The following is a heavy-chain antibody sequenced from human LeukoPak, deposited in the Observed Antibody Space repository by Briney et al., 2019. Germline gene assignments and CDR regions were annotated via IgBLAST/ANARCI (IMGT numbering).Heavy chain of an antibody. Sequence: GGSLRLSCAASGFTFSDYYMSWIRQAPGKGLEWVSYISTGGSTIYYADSVRGRFTISRDNTKNSLFLQMNSLRVEDTDIYYCARDVGTSSNWYDPWGQGTLVTVSS. CDR1: GFTFSDYY. CDR3: ARDVGTSSNWYDP. D-gene: IGHD6-6*01. V-gene: IGHV3-11*04. CDR2: ISTGGSTI. J-gene: IGHJ5*02.